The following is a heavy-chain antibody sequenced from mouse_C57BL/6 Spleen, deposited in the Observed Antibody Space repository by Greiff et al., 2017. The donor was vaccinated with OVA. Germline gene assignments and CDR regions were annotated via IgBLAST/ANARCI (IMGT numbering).Heavy chain of an antibody. V-gene: IGHV3-6*01. CDR2: ISYDGSN. CDR1: GYSITSGYY. D-gene: IGHD2-10*01. Sequence: EVKLQESGPGLVKPSQSLSLTCSVTGYSITSGYYWNWIRQFPGNKLEWMGYISYDGSNNYNPSLKNRISITRDTSKNQFFLKLNSVTTEDTATYYCARGLLNAMDYWGQGTSVTVSS. CDR3: ARGLLNAMDY. J-gene: IGHJ4*01.